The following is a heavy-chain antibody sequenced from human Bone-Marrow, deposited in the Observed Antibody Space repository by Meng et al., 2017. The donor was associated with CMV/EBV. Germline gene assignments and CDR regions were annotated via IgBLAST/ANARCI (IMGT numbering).Heavy chain of an antibody. J-gene: IGHJ6*02. CDR2: IKEDGSEG. CDR1: GFAFSRYW. V-gene: IGHV3-7*01. CDR3: ARGLDV. Sequence: GGSLRLSCAASGFAFSRYWMTWVRQAPGKGLEWVANIKEDGSEGYYVDSVKGRFTISRDNAKKSLYLQMNSLRPEDTAVYYCARGLDVWGQGTTVTVSS.